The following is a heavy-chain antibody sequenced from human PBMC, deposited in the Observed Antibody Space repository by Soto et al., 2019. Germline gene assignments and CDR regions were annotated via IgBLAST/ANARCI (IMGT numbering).Heavy chain of an antibody. D-gene: IGHD1-26*01. CDR3: ARKKSIVGATGYFDY. CDR2: IYAGGNT. Sequence: EVQMVESGGGLVQPGGSLRLSCAVSGFTVITNYISWVRQAPGKGLEWVSDIYAGGNTYYADSVKGRFAISRDNSKNTPYPEMNSLRAEDTAVYYCARKKSIVGATGYFDYWCQGTLVSVSS. V-gene: IGHV3-66*01. CDR1: GFTVITNY. J-gene: IGHJ4*02.